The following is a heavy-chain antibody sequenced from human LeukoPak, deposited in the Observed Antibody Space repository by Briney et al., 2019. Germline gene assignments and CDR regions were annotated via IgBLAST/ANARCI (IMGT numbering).Heavy chain of an antibody. Sequence: ASVKVSCKSSGHTFTSYGISWVRQAPGQGLEWMTWISPYNGDTKYSQNFQGRVTMTTDTSTTTAYMELSSLTSDDTAVYYCARTNPHRGYFDYWGQGTLVTVSS. CDR2: ISPYNGDT. CDR1: GHTFTSYG. V-gene: IGHV1-18*01. J-gene: IGHJ4*02. CDR3: ARTNPHRGYFDY.